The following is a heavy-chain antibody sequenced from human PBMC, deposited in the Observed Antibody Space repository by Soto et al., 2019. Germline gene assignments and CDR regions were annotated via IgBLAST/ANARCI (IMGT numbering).Heavy chain of an antibody. V-gene: IGHV3-23*01. D-gene: IGHD3-10*01. CDR3: ASHGSGSLGHYYYGMDV. CDR2: ISGSGGST. Sequence: GGSLRLSCAASGFTFSSYAMSWVRQAPGKGLGWVSAISGSGGSTYYADSVKGRFTISRDNSKNTLYLQMNSLRAENTAVYYCASHGSGSLGHYYYGMDVWGQGTTVTVSS. J-gene: IGHJ6*02. CDR1: GFTFSSYA.